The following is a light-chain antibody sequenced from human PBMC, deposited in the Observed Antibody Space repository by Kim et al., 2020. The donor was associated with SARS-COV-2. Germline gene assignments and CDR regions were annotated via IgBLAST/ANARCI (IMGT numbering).Light chain of an antibody. CDR2: GAS. V-gene: IGKV3-15*01. CDR3: QQYNNWPGT. J-gene: IGKJ1*01. Sequence: EIVMTQSPVTLSVSPGERSSLSCRASQSVTSKLAWYQQKPVQAPRLLMFGASTRATGVPARFSGSGSGTDFTLTISSLQSEDFAVYYCQQYNNWPGTFGQGTKVDIK. CDR1: QSVTSK.